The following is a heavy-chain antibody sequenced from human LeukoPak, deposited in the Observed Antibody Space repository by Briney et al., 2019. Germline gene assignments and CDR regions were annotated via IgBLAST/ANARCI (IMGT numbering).Heavy chain of an antibody. D-gene: IGHD6-13*01. J-gene: IGHJ4*02. CDR1: GFTFSSYG. CDR2: ISGSGGST. CDR3: AKGAQQLVYWVDY. Sequence: GGSLRLSCAASGFTFSSYGMHWVRQAPGKGLEWVSVISGSGGSTYYADSVKGRFTISRDNSKNTLYLQMNSLRAEDTAVYYCAKGAQQLVYWVDYWGQGTLVTVSS. V-gene: IGHV3-23*01.